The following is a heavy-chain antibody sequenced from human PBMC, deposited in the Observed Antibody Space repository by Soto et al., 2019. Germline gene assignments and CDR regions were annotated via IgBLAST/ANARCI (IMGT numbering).Heavy chain of an antibody. CDR2: FDPEDGET. D-gene: IGHD5-12*01. CDR1: GYTLTELS. Sequence: ASVKVSCKVSGYTLTELSMHWVRQAPGKGLEWMGGFDPEDGETIYAQKFQGRVTMTEDTSTDTAYMELSSLRSEDTAVYYCATGWLRRGYYYYGMDVWGQGTTVTVSS. V-gene: IGHV1-24*01. J-gene: IGHJ6*02. CDR3: ATGWLRRGYYYYGMDV.